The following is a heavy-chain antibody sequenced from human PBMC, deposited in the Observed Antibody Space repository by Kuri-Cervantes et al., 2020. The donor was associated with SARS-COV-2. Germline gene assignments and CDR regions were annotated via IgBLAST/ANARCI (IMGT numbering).Heavy chain of an antibody. CDR2: INPSGGST. V-gene: IGHV1-46*01. CDR1: GYTFTSYY. Sequence: ASVKVSCKASGYTFTSYYMHWVRQAPGQGLEWMGIINPSGGSTSYAQKFQGRVTMTRDTSKNQFSLKLSSVTAADTAVYYCARNQLLWLSPDAFDIWGQGTMVTVSS. CDR3: ARNQLLWLSPDAFDI. J-gene: IGHJ3*02. D-gene: IGHD2-2*01.